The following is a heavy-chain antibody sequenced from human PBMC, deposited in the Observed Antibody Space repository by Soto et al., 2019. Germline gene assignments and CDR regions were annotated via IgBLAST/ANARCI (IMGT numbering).Heavy chain of an antibody. CDR2: FDPEDGET. J-gene: IGHJ6*02. CDR3: ARGYDILTGPGDYYYGMDV. V-gene: IGHV1-24*01. D-gene: IGHD3-9*01. CDR1: GYTLTELS. Sequence: VSVKVSCKVSGYTLTELSMHWVRQAPGKGLEWMGGFDPEDGETIYAQKFQGRVTMTRDTSTSTAYMELSSLRSEDTAVYYCARGYDILTGPGDYYYGMDVWGQGTTVTVS.